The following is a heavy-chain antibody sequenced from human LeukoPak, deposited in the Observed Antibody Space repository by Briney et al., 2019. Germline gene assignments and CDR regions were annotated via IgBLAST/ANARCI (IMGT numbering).Heavy chain of an antibody. CDR3: AMSSSWLGFDY. V-gene: IGHV4-34*01. D-gene: IGHD6-13*01. CDR2: INHSGST. Sequence: SETLSLTCAVYGGSFSGYYWSWIRQPPGKGLEWIGEINHSGSTNYNPSLKSRVTISVDTSKNQFSLKLSSVTAADTAVYYCAMSSSWLGFDYWGQGTLVTVSS. J-gene: IGHJ4*02. CDR1: GGSFSGYY.